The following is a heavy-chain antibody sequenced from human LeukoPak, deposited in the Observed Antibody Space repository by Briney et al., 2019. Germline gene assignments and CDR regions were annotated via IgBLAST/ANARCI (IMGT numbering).Heavy chain of an antibody. J-gene: IGHJ4*02. CDR1: GYSISSGYY. CDR2: IYHSGST. CDR3: ARARYCSGGSCYSGFDY. V-gene: IGHV4-38-2*02. D-gene: IGHD2-15*01. Sequence: PSETLSLTCTVSGYSISSGYYWGWIRQPPGKGLEWIGSIYHSGSTYYNPSLKSRVTISVDTSKNQFSLKLSSVTAADTAVYNCARARYCSGGSCYSGFDYWGQGTLVTVSS.